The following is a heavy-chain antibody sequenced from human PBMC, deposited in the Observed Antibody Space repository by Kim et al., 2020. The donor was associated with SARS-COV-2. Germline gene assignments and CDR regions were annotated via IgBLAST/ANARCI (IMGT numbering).Heavy chain of an antibody. CDR3: ARDRTATLFDY. V-gene: IGHV7-4-1*02. J-gene: IGHJ4*02. Sequence: PTYAQGFTGRFVFSLDTSVSTAYLQISSLKAEDTAVYYCARDRTATLFDYWGQGTLVTVSS. CDR2: P. D-gene: IGHD6-25*01.